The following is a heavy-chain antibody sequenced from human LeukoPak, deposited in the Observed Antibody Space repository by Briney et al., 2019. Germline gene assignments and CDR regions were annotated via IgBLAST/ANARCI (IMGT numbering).Heavy chain of an antibody. CDR3: AIHPRPNSNPYYYYYYMDV. V-gene: IGHV1-8*01. D-gene: IGHD4-23*01. J-gene: IGHJ6*03. Sequence: GASVKVSCKASGYTFTSYDINWVRQATGQGLEWMGWMNHNSGNTGYAQKFQGRVTMTRNTSISTAYMELSSLRSEDTAVYYCAIHPRPNSNPYYYYYYMDVWGKGTTVTISS. CDR2: MNHNSGNT. CDR1: GYTFTSYD.